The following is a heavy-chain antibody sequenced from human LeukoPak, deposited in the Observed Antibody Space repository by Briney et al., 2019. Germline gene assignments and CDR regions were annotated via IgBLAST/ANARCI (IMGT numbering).Heavy chain of an antibody. CDR1: GYTFTGYY. CDR2: INPNSGGT. Sequence: ASVKVSCKASGYTFTGYYMHWVRQGPGQGLEWTGWINPNSGGTNYAQKFQGRVTMTRDTSISTAYMELSRLRSDDTAVYYCARDYCTNGVCYPWFDPWGQGTLVTVSS. CDR3: ARDYCTNGVCYPWFDP. J-gene: IGHJ5*02. V-gene: IGHV1-2*02. D-gene: IGHD2-8*01.